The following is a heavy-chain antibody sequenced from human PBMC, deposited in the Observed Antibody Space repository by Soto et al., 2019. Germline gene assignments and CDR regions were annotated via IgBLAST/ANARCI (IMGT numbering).Heavy chain of an antibody. J-gene: IGHJ3*02. CDR2: IYYSGST. D-gene: IGHD3-3*01. V-gene: IGHV4-59*01. CDR1: GGSISSYY. CDR3: ARVNDFWSGYYAPDAFDI. Sequence: SETLSLTCTVSGGSISSYYWSWIRQPTGKGLEWIGYIYYSGSTNYNPSLKSRVTISVDTSKNQFSLKLSSVTAADTAVYYCARVNDFWSGYYAPDAFDIWGQGTMVTVSS.